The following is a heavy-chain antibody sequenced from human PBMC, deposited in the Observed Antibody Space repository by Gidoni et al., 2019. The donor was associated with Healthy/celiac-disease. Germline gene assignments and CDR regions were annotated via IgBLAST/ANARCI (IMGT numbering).Heavy chain of an antibody. Sequence: QVQLVQSGAEVKKPGASVKVSCKASGYTFTGSYMHWVRQAPGQGLEWMGRINPNSGGTNYAQKFQGRVTMTRDTSISTAYMELSRLRSDDTAVYYCARLDYGGNSALDYWGQGTLVTVSS. D-gene: IGHD4-17*01. V-gene: IGHV1-2*06. CDR3: ARLDYGGNSALDY. CDR2: INPNSGGT. CDR1: GYTFTGSY. J-gene: IGHJ4*02.